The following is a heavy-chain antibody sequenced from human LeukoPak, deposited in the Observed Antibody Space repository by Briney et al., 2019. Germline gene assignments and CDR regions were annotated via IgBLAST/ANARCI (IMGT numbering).Heavy chain of an antibody. CDR2: IKPDGGHQ. V-gene: IGHV3-7*01. Sequence: PGGSLRLSRAASRLALSDYWMSWVRQAPGKGQEWVGNIKPDGGHQNYADSVKGLFTIFRDNAKNSLYLQMNSLRAEDTAIYYCASTFPYCGGGSCALRGKGIMVTVSS. J-gene: IGHJ4*02. CDR3: ASTFPYCGGGSCAL. D-gene: IGHD2-15*01. CDR1: RLALSDYW.